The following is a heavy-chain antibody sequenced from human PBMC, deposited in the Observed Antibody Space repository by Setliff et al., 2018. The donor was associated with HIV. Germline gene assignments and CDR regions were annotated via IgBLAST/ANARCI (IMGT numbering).Heavy chain of an antibody. Sequence: PGGSLRLSCAASGFTFSSCSMNWVRQAPGKGLEWVSSISSSSSYIYYADSVKGRFTISRDNAKNSLYLQMNSLRAEDTAVYYCARDHRYYYGSGSYYNFKDDYFDYWGQGTLVTVSS. V-gene: IGHV3-21*01. D-gene: IGHD3-10*01. J-gene: IGHJ4*02. CDR1: GFTFSSCS. CDR2: ISSSSSYI. CDR3: ARDHRYYYGSGSYYNFKDDYFDY.